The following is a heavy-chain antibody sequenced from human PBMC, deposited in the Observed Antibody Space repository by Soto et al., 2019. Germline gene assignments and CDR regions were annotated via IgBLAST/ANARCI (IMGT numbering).Heavy chain of an antibody. V-gene: IGHV3-23*01. D-gene: IGHD3-10*01. CDR3: AKDLIRGDGYIDFDY. Sequence: EVQLLESGGGLVQPGGSLRLSCAPSGFTFSNDAMFWVRQAPGKGLEWVSTIFAGGGSTYYSDYVRGRFTISRDNSKNTLFLQMNSPRVEDTAVYFYAKDLIRGDGYIDFDYWGQGTLVTVSS. CDR1: GFTFSNDA. CDR2: IFAGGGST. J-gene: IGHJ4*02.